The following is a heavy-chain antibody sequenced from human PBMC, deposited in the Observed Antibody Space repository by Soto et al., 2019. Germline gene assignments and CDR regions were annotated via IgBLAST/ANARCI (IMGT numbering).Heavy chain of an antibody. V-gene: IGHV3-23*01. J-gene: IGHJ4*02. D-gene: IGHD2-2*01. CDR1: GFTFSSYD. CDR3: AKITQPWPIGF. CDR2: ISYSGAGT. Sequence: EVQLLESGGGLVQPGGSLRLSCAASGFTFSSYDMSWVRQAPGKGLEWVSAISYSGAGTYYSASVKGRFSISRDNSKDTLYLQVNSLRAEDTAVYYCAKITQPWPIGFWGQGTLVTVSS.